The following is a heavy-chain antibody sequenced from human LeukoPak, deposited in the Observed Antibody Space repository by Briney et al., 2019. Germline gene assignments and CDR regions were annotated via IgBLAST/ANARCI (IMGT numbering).Heavy chain of an antibody. J-gene: IGHJ4*02. V-gene: IGHV1-69*04. CDR1: GGTFSSYA. CDR3: ARDPGRSSGYYAY. D-gene: IGHD3-22*01. CDR2: IIPILGIA. Sequence: SVKVSCKASGGTFSSYAISWVRQAPGQGLEWMGRIIPILGIANYAQKFQGRVTITADKSTSTAYMELSSLRSEDTAVYYCARDPGRSSGYYAYWGQGTLVTVSS.